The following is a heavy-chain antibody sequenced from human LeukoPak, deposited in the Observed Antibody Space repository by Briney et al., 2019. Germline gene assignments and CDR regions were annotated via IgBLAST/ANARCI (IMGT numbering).Heavy chain of an antibody. CDR2: INPSGGGT. V-gene: IGHV1-46*01. Sequence: ASVKVSCKASGYTFITYYMHWVRQAPGQGLEWMGVINPSGGGTSYAQKFQGGVTMTRDTSTSTVYMELNSLRSEDTAVYYCARDWIRDGYNYYFDYWGQGTLVTVSS. CDR3: ARDWIRDGYNYYFDY. D-gene: IGHD5-24*01. J-gene: IGHJ4*02. CDR1: GYTFITYY.